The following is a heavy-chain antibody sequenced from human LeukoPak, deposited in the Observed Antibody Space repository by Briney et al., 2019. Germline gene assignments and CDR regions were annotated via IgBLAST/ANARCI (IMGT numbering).Heavy chain of an antibody. CDR3: ARDRGYCSSTSCYEFLV. D-gene: IGHD2-2*01. V-gene: IGHV3-11*04. CDR1: GFTFSDYY. CDR2: ISSSGSTI. J-gene: IGHJ4*02. Sequence: GGSLRLSCAASGFTFSDYYMSWIRQAPGKGLEWVSYISSSGSTIYYADSVKGRFTVSRDNAKNSLYLQMNSLRAEDTAVYYCARDRGYCSSTSCYEFLVWGQGTLVTVSS.